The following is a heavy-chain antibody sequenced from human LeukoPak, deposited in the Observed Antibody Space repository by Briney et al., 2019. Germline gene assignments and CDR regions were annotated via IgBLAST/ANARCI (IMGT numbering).Heavy chain of an antibody. Sequence: SETLSLTCTVSGGPISSYYWSWIRQPPGKGLEWIGYTYYSGSINYNPSLKSRVTISVDRSKNQFSLKLSSVTAADTAVYYCASLSLGELSFDYWGQGTLVTVSS. CDR1: GGPISSYY. J-gene: IGHJ4*02. CDR2: TYYSGSI. V-gene: IGHV4-59*01. CDR3: ASLSLGELSFDY. D-gene: IGHD3-16*02.